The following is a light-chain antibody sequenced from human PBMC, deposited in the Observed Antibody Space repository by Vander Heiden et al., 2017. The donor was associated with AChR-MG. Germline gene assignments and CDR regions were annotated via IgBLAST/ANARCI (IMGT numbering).Light chain of an antibody. CDR2: AAS. V-gene: IGKV1D-8*03. Sequence: VIWMTQSPSILSASTGDRVTITCRTSQGISSWLAWYQQKPGKAPKLLIYAASSLESGVPSRFSGSGSGTEFTLTISSLQSEDFATYYCQQYNSFRWTFGQGTKVEIK. CDR3: QQYNSFRWT. CDR1: QGISSW. J-gene: IGKJ1*01.